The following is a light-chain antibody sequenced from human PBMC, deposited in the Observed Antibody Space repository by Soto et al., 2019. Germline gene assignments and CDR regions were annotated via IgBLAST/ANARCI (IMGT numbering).Light chain of an antibody. CDR1: QSVRGSY. V-gene: IGKV3-20*01. CDR2: GAT. CDR3: QQYDSTPLYT. J-gene: IGKJ2*01. Sequence: EIVLTQSPGTLSLSPGERATLSCRASQSVRGSYLAWYRQRPGQAPRLLIDGATSRATGIPDRFSGSGSGTDFTLTISRLDPEDFAVYYCQQYDSTPLYTFGQGTKLEIK.